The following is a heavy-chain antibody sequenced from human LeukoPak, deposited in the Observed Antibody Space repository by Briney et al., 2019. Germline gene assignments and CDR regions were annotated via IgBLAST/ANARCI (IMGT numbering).Heavy chain of an antibody. CDR1: GYTFTTYW. Sequence: GEPMKISCKGSGYTFTTYWIGWVRQMPGKGLELMGIISRGDSDTRYRPSFQGQITMSVDYSTSTAYLQWSSLTASGTAMYYCARRGDTWFDPWGQGTLVSVSS. CDR2: ISRGDSDT. CDR3: ARRGDTWFDP. J-gene: IGHJ5*02. D-gene: IGHD3-3*01. V-gene: IGHV5-51*01.